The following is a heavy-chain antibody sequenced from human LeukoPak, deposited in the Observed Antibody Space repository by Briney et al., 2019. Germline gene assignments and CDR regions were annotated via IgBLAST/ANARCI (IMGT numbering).Heavy chain of an antibody. J-gene: IGHJ4*02. V-gene: IGHV3-21*01. CDR1: GFTFSSYS. CDR3: ARDLGDYVWGSYRYSHFDY. CDR2: ISSSSSYI. D-gene: IGHD3-16*02. Sequence: GGSLRLSCAASGFTFSSYSMNWVRQAPGKGLEWVSSISSSSSYIYCADSVKGRFTISRDNAKNSLYLQMNGLRAEDTAVYYCARDLGDYVWGSYRYSHFDYWGQGTLVTVSS.